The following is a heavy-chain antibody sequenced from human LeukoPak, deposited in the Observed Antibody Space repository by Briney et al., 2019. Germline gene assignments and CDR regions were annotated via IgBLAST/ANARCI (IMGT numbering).Heavy chain of an antibody. J-gene: IGHJ3*02. Sequence: GGSLRLSCAASGFTFSSYSLNWVRQAPGKGLEWVSSISSSSSYIYYADSVKGRFTISRDNAKNSLYLQMNSLRAEDTAVYYCARDKYPPGYSSSRYSTRRDAFDIWGQGTMVTVSS. CDR1: GFTFSSYS. CDR2: ISSSSSYI. D-gene: IGHD6-13*01. V-gene: IGHV3-21*04. CDR3: ARDKYPPGYSSSRYSTRRDAFDI.